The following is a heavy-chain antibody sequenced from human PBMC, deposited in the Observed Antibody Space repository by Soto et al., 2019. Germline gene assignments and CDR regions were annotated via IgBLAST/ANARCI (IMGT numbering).Heavy chain of an antibody. J-gene: IGHJ4*02. CDR1: GASVSISTYY. Sequence: QMQLQESGPGLMKPSETLSLSCTVSGASVSISTYYWGWIRQPPGKGLEWIGTVHYSGTTHYTPSLKRRVTISVVTSKNQFSLKLSSVTAADTAVYYCASQVKTFYYGSSGYYPDYWGQGALVTVSS. D-gene: IGHD3-22*01. CDR2: VHYSGTT. V-gene: IGHV4-39*01. CDR3: ASQVKTFYYGSSGYYPDY.